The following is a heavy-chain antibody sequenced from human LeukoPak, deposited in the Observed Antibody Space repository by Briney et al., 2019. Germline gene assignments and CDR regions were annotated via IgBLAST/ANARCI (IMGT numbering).Heavy chain of an antibody. V-gene: IGHV1-46*01. CDR1: GYTFTSYY. Sequence: ASVKVSCKASGYTFTSYYMHWVRQAPGQGLEWMGIINPSGGSTSYAQKFQGRVTMTRDMSTSTVYMELSSLRSEDTAVYYCARGGWIAARPGALAYYYYMDVWGKGTTVTVS. D-gene: IGHD6-6*01. CDR2: INPSGGST. J-gene: IGHJ6*03. CDR3: ARGGWIAARPGALAYYYYMDV.